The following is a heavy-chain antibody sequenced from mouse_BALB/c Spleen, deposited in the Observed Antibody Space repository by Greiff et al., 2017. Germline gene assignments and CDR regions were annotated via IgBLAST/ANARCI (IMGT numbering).Heavy chain of an antibody. Sequence: EVKLQESGAELVKPGASVKLSCTASGFNIKDTYMHWVKQRPEQGLEWIGRIDPANGNTKYDPKFQGKATITADTSSNTAYLQLSSLTSEDTAVYYCASRDGYPWFAYWGQGTLVTVSA. J-gene: IGHJ3*01. D-gene: IGHD2-3*01. CDR3: ASRDGYPWFAY. CDR1: GFNIKDTY. V-gene: IGHV14-3*02. CDR2: IDPANGNT.